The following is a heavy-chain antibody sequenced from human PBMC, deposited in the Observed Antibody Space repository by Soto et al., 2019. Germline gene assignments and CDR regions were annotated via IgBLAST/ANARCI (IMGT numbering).Heavy chain of an antibody. D-gene: IGHD6-19*01. J-gene: IGHJ4*02. V-gene: IGHV3-23*01. CDR3: AKPIAVAVPGPSKAPSVPDY. Sequence: PGGSLRLSCAASGFTFSSYAMSWVRQAPGEGLEWVSAISGSGGSTYYADSVKGRFTISRDNSKNTLYLQMNSLRAEDTAVYYCAKPIAVAVPGPSKAPSVPDYWGQGTLVTVSS. CDR1: GFTFSSYA. CDR2: ISGSGGST.